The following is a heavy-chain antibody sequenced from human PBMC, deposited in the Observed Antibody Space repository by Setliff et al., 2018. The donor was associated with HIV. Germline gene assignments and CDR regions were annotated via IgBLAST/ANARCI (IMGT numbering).Heavy chain of an antibody. CDR2: INPNSGGT. CDR3: ARDQGWVTMVRGEDAFDI. D-gene: IGHD3-10*01. CDR1: GYTFTGYY. Sequence: ASVKVSCKASGYTFTGYYMHWVRQAPGQGLEWMGWINPNSGGTNYAQKFQGRVTMTRDTSISTAYMELSRLRSDDTAVYYCARDQGWVTMVRGEDAFDIWGQGTRVTVSS. J-gene: IGHJ3*02. V-gene: IGHV1-2*02.